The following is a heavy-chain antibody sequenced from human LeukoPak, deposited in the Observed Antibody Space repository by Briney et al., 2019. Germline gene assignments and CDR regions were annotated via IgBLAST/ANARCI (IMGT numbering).Heavy chain of an antibody. CDR2: IIPILGTA. J-gene: IGHJ6*02. D-gene: IGHD2-15*01. Sequence: ASVKVPCKASGGTFSSYAISWVRQAPGQGLEWMGGIIPILGTADYAQKFQGRVTITADESTSTAYMELSSLRSEDTAVYYCAIGYCSGGSCYSYYYYGMDVWGQGTTVTVSS. CDR1: GGTFSSYA. CDR3: AIGYCSGGSCYSYYYYGMDV. V-gene: IGHV1-69*13.